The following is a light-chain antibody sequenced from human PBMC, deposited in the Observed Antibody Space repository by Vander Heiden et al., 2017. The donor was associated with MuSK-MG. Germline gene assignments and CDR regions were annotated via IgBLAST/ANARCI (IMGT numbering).Light chain of an antibody. CDR2: DDT. J-gene: IGLJ3*02. CDR3: QSYDSSLSGSV. CDR1: SPNIGAGFD. Sequence: QPVLPQPPSVSGAPGQRVTISCTGSSPNIGAGFDVHWYQQLPGPAPTLLIFDDTNRPSGVPDRFSGSKSGTSASLAITGLQAEDEADYYCQSYDSSLSGSVFGGGTKLTVL. V-gene: IGLV1-40*01.